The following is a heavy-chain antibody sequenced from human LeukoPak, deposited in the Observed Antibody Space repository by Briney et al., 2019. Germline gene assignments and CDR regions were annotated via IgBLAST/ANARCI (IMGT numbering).Heavy chain of an antibody. CDR2: INANSGDT. D-gene: IGHD5-12*01. V-gene: IGHV1-2*02. Sequence: ASVKVSCKASGYTLTGYYMHWVRQAPGQGLEWMGWINANSGDTNYAQKLQGRVTMTRDTSINTAYMELSGLRPDDTAVYYCAREPPGTSGNDYWGQETLLTVSS. CDR1: GYTLTGYY. J-gene: IGHJ4*02. CDR3: AREPPGTSGNDY.